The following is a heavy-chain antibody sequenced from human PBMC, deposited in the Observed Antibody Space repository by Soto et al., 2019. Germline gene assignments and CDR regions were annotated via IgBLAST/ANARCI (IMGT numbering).Heavy chain of an antibody. V-gene: IGHV3-48*02. J-gene: IGHJ6*02. CDR3: ARESVVVAPKVYYGMDV. CDR2: ISSNSYTI. CDR1: GFTFSSYD. D-gene: IGHD2-15*01. Sequence: EVQLVESGGGLVQPGGSLRLSCAASGFTFSSYDMNWVRQAPGKGLEWVSYISSNSYTIYYADSVKGRFTISRDNAKKSLYMQMNSRRDEDTAVYYCARESVVVAPKVYYGMDVWGQGTTVTVSS.